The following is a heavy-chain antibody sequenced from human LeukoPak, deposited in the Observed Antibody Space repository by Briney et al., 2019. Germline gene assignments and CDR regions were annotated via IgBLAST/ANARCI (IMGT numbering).Heavy chain of an antibody. CDR3: AREQLYYFDY. V-gene: IGHV1-8*01. D-gene: IGHD6-6*01. CDR2: MNPKSGNT. CDR1: GYTFTSYD. Sequence: ASVKVSCKASGYTFTSYDINWVRQATGQGLEWMGWMNPKSGNTGYAQKFQGRVTMTTDTSTSTAYMELRSLRSDDTAVYYCAREQLYYFDYWGQGTLVTVSS. J-gene: IGHJ4*02.